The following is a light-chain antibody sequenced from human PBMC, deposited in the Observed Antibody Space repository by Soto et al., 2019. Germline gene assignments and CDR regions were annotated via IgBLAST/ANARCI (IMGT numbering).Light chain of an antibody. CDR1: SGHSSYA. Sequence: QLVLTQSASASASMGPSVKLTCTLSSGHSSYAIAWHQQQPEKGPRYLMKVNSDGSHNKGDGIPDRFSGSSSGAERYLTISSLQSEDEADYYCQTWDTGIWVFGAGTKLTVL. V-gene: IGLV4-69*01. CDR3: QTWDTGIWV. CDR2: VNSDGSH. J-gene: IGLJ3*02.